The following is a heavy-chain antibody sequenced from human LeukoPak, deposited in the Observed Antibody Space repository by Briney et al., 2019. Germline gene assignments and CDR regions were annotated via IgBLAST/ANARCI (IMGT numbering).Heavy chain of an antibody. J-gene: IGHJ3*02. V-gene: IGHV3-30*04. D-gene: IGHD5-18*01. CDR2: MSYDGSHK. CDR3: ARGGYSYGYGIPPAFDI. Sequence: GGSLRLSCAASGFIFSTSAMHWVRQAPGKGLEWVAVMSYDGSHKFCADSVKGRFTISRDNSKNTVYLQMNSLRVEDTAVYFCARGGYSYGYGIPPAFDIWGQGTMVTVSS. CDR1: GFIFSTSA.